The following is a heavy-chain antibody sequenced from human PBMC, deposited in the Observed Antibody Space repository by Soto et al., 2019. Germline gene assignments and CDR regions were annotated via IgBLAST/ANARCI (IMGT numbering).Heavy chain of an antibody. Sequence: ASVKVSCKASGGTFSSYAISWVRQATGQGLEWMGWMNPNCGTTSYAQKFQGRVTMTGDDSISTAYMELSSLRSEDTAVYYCARGDYVQGVYMDVWGKGTTVTVS. V-gene: IGHV1-8*02. D-gene: IGHD4-17*01. J-gene: IGHJ6*03. CDR3: ARGDYVQGVYMDV. CDR2: MNPNCGTT. CDR1: GGTFSSYA.